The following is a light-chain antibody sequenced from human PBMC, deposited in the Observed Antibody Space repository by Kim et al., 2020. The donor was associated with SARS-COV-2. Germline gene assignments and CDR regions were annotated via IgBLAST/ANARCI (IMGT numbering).Light chain of an antibody. Sequence: GKAVTSACTRSSGSSARTNGQWYQQRPGTSPTAVIFENNQRPSGVPDRFSGSIDGSSNSASLTISGLKTEDEADYYCQSFDSNIQVFGGGTQLTVL. CDR2: ENN. J-gene: IGLJ3*02. CDR1: SGSSARTN. CDR3: QSFDSNIQV. V-gene: IGLV6-57*01.